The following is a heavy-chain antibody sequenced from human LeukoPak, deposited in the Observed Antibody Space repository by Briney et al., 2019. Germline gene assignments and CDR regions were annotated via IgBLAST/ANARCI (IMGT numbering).Heavy chain of an antibody. J-gene: IGHJ4*02. Sequence: ASVKVSCKASGYTFTSYGISWVRQAPGQGLEWMGWISAYNGNTNYAQKLQGRVTMTTDTSTSTAYTELRSLRSDDTAVYYCARGAPLRLGELSLGQYDYWGQGTLVTVSS. CDR3: ARGAPLRLGELSLGQYDY. CDR2: ISAYNGNT. V-gene: IGHV1-18*04. CDR1: GYTFTSYG. D-gene: IGHD3-16*02.